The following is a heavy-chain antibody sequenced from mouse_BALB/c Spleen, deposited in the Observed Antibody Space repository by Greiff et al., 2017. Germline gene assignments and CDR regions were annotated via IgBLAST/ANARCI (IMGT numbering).Heavy chain of an antibody. Sequence: VKLVESGAELAKPGASVKMSCKASGYTFTSYWMHWVKQRPGQGLEWIGYINPSTGYTEYNQKFKDKATLTADKSSSTAYMQLSSLTSEDSAVYYCARGITGYFDYWGQGTTLTVSS. V-gene: IGHV1-7*01. CDR3: ARGITGYFDY. CDR1: GYTFTSYW. D-gene: IGHD4-1*01. CDR2: INPSTGYT. J-gene: IGHJ2*01.